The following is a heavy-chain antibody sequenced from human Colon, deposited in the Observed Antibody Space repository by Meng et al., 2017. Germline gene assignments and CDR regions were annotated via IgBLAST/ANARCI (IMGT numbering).Heavy chain of an antibody. CDR1: GGTFNRHA. Sequence: QVQLVAAGAEVKKPGSSVKVPCKASGGTFNRHAISWVRQAPGQGLEWMGGIIPILETTNYAQKFQGRVTITADDSTRTVYMEVSSLRSEDTAVYYCARDRKYDTSPDFDYWGQGTLVTVSS. CDR3: ARDRKYDTSPDFDY. D-gene: IGHD1-14*01. V-gene: IGHV1-69*01. J-gene: IGHJ4*02. CDR2: IIPILETT.